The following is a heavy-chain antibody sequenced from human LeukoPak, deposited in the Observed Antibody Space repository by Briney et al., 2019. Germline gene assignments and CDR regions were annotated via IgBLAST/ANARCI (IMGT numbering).Heavy chain of an antibody. CDR3: ARGQRGYSGYVYYYYYYMDV. V-gene: IGHV4-59*02. D-gene: IGHD5-12*01. J-gene: IGHJ6*03. Sequence: SETLSLTCTISGGSVSDYYWSWIRQSPGKGLEWIGYIYHTGSTSYSPSLKSRVTISVDTSKNQFSLKLSSVTAADTAVYYCARGQRGYSGYVYYYYYYMDVWGKGTTVTVSS. CDR1: GGSVSDYY. CDR2: IYHTGST.